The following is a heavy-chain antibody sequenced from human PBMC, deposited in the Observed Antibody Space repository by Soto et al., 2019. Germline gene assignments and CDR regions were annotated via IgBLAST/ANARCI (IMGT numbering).Heavy chain of an antibody. Sequence: GASVKVSCKGSGYTFTSYGISWVRQAPGQGVEWMGWISAYNGNTNYAQKLQGRVTMTTDTSTSTAYMELRSLRSDDTAVYYCARENYSQTYYYYYMDVWGKGTTVTVSS. CDR2: ISAYNGNT. J-gene: IGHJ6*03. V-gene: IGHV1-18*01. CDR3: ARENYSQTYYYYYMDV. CDR1: GYTFTSYG. D-gene: IGHD2-21*01.